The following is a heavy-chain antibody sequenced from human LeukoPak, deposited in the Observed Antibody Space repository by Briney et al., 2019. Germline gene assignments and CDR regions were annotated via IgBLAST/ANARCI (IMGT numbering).Heavy chain of an antibody. CDR3: ARGHYYDSSGYTFRH. J-gene: IGHJ1*01. CDR1: GGSISNYY. D-gene: IGHD3-22*01. CDR2: IYYSGST. V-gene: IGHV4-59*01. Sequence: SETLSLTCTVSGGSISNYYWSWIRQPPGKGLEWIGYIYYSGSTSYNPSLKSRVTISVDTSKSQFSLKLSSVTAADTAVYYCARGHYYDSSGYTFRHWGQGTLVTVSS.